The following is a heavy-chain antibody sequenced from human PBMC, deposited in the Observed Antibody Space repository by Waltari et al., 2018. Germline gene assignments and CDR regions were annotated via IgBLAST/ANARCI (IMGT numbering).Heavy chain of an antibody. V-gene: IGHV1-3*01. J-gene: IGHJ6*02. CDR1: GNTLINYA. Sequence: QVQFVQSGAVVKKPGASVKVSCQTSGNTLINYAIHWVRQAPGQRLEWLGRIHGGNDDTRCSPNFQGSVIITIDTSANRAFLELNGLQSEDTAVYFCARTGDYEGDYYYYGMDVWGQGTSVIVSS. D-gene: IGHD4-17*01. CDR3: ARTGDYEGDYYYYGMDV. CDR2: IHGGNDDT.